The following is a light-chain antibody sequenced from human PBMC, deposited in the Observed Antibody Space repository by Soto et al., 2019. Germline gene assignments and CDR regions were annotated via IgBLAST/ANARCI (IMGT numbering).Light chain of an antibody. Sequence: TQLTQCPSSLSASGGSRVTVTCRASEDITNYLAWYQQKVGKAPKLLIYDASTLHSGVPSRFSGSGSGTDFTLTISGLQPEDFATYYCQQLNSPGITFGQGTRLEIK. V-gene: IGKV1-9*01. CDR3: QQLNSPGIT. CDR2: DAS. CDR1: EDITNY. J-gene: IGKJ5*01.